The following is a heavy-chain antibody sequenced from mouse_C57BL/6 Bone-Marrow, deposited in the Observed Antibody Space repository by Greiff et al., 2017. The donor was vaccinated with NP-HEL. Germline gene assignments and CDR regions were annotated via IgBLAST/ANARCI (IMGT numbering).Heavy chain of an antibody. CDR1: GYAFSSYW. Sequence: QVQLKESGAELVKPGASVKISCKASGYAFSSYWMNWVKQRPGKGLEWIGQIYPGDGDTNYNGKFKGKATLTADKSSSTAYMQLSSLTSEDSAVYFCARPPDDGYYEFAYWGQGTLVTVSA. V-gene: IGHV1-80*01. J-gene: IGHJ3*01. D-gene: IGHD2-3*01. CDR3: ARPPDDGYYEFAY. CDR2: IYPGDGDT.